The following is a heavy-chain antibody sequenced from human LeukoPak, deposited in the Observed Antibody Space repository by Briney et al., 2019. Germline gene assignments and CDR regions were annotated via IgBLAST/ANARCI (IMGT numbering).Heavy chain of an antibody. CDR2: IKQDGSEK. J-gene: IGHJ4*02. D-gene: IGHD5-18*01. Sequence: GGSLRLSCAASGFTFSSYWMSWVRQAPGKGLEWVDNIKQDGSEKYYVDSVKGRFTISRDNAKNSLYLHMNSLRAEDTAVYYCARDLGGYSYGSHFDYWGQGTLVTVSS. CDR1: GFTFSSYW. V-gene: IGHV3-7*01. CDR3: ARDLGGYSYGSHFDY.